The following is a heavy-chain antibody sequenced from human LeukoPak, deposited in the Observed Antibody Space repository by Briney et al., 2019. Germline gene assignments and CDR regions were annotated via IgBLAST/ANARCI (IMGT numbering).Heavy chain of an antibody. Sequence: ASVKVSCKASGYTFTSYGISWVRQAPGQGIEWRGWISAYNGNTNYAQKLQGRVTMTTDTSTSTAYMELRSLRSDDTAVYYCARDGLRLGELSPTPDYWGQGTLVTVSS. CDR3: ARDGLRLGELSPTPDY. D-gene: IGHD3-16*02. CDR1: GYTFTSYG. CDR2: ISAYNGNT. V-gene: IGHV1-18*01. J-gene: IGHJ4*02.